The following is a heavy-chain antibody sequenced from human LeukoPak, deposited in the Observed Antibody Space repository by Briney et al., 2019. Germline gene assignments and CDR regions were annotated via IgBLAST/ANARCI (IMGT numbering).Heavy chain of an antibody. CDR3: AISETGTTGGDFDY. CDR1: GGSFSGYY. J-gene: IGHJ4*02. Sequence: NPSETLSLTCAVYGGSFSGYYWSWIRQPPGKGLEWIGEINHSGSTNYNPSLKSRVTISVDTSKNQFSLKLSSVTAADTAVYYCAISETGTTGGDFDYWGQGTLVTVSS. V-gene: IGHV4-34*01. CDR2: INHSGST. D-gene: IGHD1-7*01.